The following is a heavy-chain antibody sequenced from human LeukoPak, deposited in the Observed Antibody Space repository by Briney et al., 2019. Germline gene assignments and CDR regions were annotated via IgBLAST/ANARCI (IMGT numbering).Heavy chain of an antibody. Sequence: GSLRLSCAASGFTFSSYAMSWVRQPPGKGLEWIGEIYHSGTTNYNPSLKSRVTISMDTSMNQFSLNLNSVTAADTAVYFCANKVYCSRTSCYPAGYWGQGTLVTVSS. J-gene: IGHJ4*02. CDR1: GFTFSSYA. V-gene: IGHV4-34*08. CDR2: IYHSGTT. CDR3: ANKVYCSRTSCYPAGY. D-gene: IGHD2-2*01.